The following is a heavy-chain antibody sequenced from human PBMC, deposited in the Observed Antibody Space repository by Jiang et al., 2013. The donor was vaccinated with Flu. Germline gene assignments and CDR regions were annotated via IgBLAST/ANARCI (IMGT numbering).Heavy chain of an antibody. J-gene: IGHJ6*02. CDR3: ARDLLKVLTGYSSMDV. D-gene: IGHD3-9*01. CDR2: INPSGGST. CDR1: GYTFTSYY. V-gene: IGHV1-46*01. Sequence: SGAEVKKPGASVKVSCKASGYTFTSYYMHWVRQAPGQGLEWMGIINPSGGSTSYAQKFQGRVTMTRDTSTSTVYMELSSLRSEDTAVYYCARDLLKVLTGYSSMDVWGQGTTVTVSS.